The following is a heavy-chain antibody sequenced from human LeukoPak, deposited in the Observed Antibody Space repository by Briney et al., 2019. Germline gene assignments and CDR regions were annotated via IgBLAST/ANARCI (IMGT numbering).Heavy chain of an antibody. V-gene: IGHV3-21*01. J-gene: IGHJ4*02. CDR1: GFTFSSYS. D-gene: IGHD3-10*01. CDR2: ISSSSSSI. Sequence: GGSLRLSCAASGFTFSSYSMNWVRQAPGKGLEWVSSISSSSSSIYYADSVKGRFTISRDNAKNSLYLQMNSLRAEDTAVYYCARDNRVGMVPLFDFWGPGTLVTVSS. CDR3: ARDNRVGMVPLFDF.